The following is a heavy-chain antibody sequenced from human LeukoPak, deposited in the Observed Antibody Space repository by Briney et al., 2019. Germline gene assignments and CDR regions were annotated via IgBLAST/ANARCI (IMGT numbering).Heavy chain of an antibody. V-gene: IGHV4-59*01. D-gene: IGHD3-10*01. CDR1: GGSISSYY. Sequence: SETLSLTCTVSGGSISSYYWSWIRQPPGKGLEWIGYIYYSGSTNYNPSLKSRVTISVDTSKPQFSLKLSSVTAADTAVYYCARSSYYYAADASDIWGQGTLVTVSS. J-gene: IGHJ3*02. CDR3: ARSSYYYAADASDI. CDR2: IYYSGST.